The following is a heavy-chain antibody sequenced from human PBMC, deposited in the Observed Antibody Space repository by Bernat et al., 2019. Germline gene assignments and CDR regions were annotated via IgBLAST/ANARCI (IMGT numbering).Heavy chain of an antibody. Sequence: QVQLVESGGGVVQPGRSLRLSCAASGFTFSSYGMHWVRQAPGKGLEWVAVIWYDGSNKYYADSVKGRFTISRDNSKNTLYLQMNSLRAEDTAVYYCAREFLMVRGVKSNYYYYGMDVWGQGTTVTVSS. V-gene: IGHV3-33*01. CDR3: AREFLMVRGVKSNYYYYGMDV. D-gene: IGHD3-10*01. CDR2: IWYDGSNK. CDR1: GFTFSSYG. J-gene: IGHJ6*02.